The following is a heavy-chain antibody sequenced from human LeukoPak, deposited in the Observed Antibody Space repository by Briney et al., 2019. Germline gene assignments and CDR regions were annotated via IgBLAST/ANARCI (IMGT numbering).Heavy chain of an antibody. V-gene: IGHV4-4*07. CDR2: IYTSGST. J-gene: IGHJ5*02. Sequence: SETLSLTCTVSGGSISSYYWSWIRQPAGKGLEWIGRIYTSGSTNYNPSLKSRVTMSVDTSKNQFSLKLSSVTAADTAVYYCARDSLRSYDFWSGYYWFDPWGQGTLVTVSS. CDR1: GGSISSYY. D-gene: IGHD3-3*01. CDR3: ARDSLRSYDFWSGYYWFDP.